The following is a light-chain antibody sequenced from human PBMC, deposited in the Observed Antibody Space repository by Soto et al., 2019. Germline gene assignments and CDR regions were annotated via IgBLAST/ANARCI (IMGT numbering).Light chain of an antibody. CDR2: GAS. J-gene: IGKJ4*01. V-gene: IGKV3-15*01. Sequence: EIVMTQSPATLSVSPGDRATLSCRASQSVSSNLAWYQQKPGQAPRLLIYGASTRATGIPARFRGSGSGTEFTLTISSLQSEDFAVYYCQQYNNWPLLTFGGGTKVEIK. CDR3: QQYNNWPLLT. CDR1: QSVSSN.